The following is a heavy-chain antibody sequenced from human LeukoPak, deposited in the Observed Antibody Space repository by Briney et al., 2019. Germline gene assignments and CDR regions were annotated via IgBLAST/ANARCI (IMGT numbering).Heavy chain of an antibody. V-gene: IGHV1-2*02. CDR1: GYTFTGFC. D-gene: IGHD3-10*01. CDR3: ARDLDNYSGSGSYYNGDPLFQH. Sequence: VSVKVSCKASGYTFTGFCIHWVRQAPGQGHEWMGWLNPNSGGTNYAQNFQGRVTMTRDTSISTGYMELSRLRSDDTAVYYCARDLDNYSGSGSYYNGDPLFQHWGQGTLVTVSS. J-gene: IGHJ1*01. CDR2: LNPNSGGT.